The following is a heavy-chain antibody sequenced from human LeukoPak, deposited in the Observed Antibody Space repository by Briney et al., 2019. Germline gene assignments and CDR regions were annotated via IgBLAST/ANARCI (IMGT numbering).Heavy chain of an antibody. CDR3: AQDYYDSSGYFGLDH. J-gene: IGHJ4*02. D-gene: IGHD3-22*01. V-gene: IGHV3-74*01. CDR1: GFTFSSYW. CDR2: VNTDGSST. Sequence: GGSLRLSCAASGFTFSSYWMHWVRQAPGKGLVWVSGVNTDGSSTNYADSVKGRFTISRDNSKNTLYLQMNSLRAEDTAVYYCAQDYYDSSGYFGLDHWGQGTLVTVSS.